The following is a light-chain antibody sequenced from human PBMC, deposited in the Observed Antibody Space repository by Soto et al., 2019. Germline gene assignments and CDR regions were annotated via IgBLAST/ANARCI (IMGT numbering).Light chain of an antibody. CDR3: QQYGSSLSIT. Sequence: EIVLTQSPGTLSLSPGERVTLSCRASQSVSSSYLAWYQQKPGQAPRLLIYGASSRATGIPDRFSGSGSGTAFTLTISRLEPEDFAVYYCQQYGSSLSITFGQGTRLE. CDR2: GAS. V-gene: IGKV3-20*01. J-gene: IGKJ5*01. CDR1: QSVSSSY.